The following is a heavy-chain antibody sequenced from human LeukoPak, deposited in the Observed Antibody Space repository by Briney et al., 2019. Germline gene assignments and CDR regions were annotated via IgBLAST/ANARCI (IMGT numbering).Heavy chain of an antibody. CDR2: IIPILGIA. CDR3: ARCRSSTSCYDY. V-gene: IGHV1-69*04. D-gene: IGHD2-2*01. CDR1: GGTFSSYA. Sequence: GSSVKVSCKASGGTFSSYAISWVRQAPGQGLEWMGRIIPILGIANYAQKFQGRVTITADKSTSTAYMELSSLRSEDTAVYYCARCRSSTSCYDYWGQGTLVTVSS. J-gene: IGHJ4*02.